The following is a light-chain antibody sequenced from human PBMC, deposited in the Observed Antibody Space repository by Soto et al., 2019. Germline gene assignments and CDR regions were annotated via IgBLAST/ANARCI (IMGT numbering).Light chain of an antibody. CDR2: GAS. Sequence: EIVMTQSPATRSVSPGERATLSCRARQSVRSNLAWYQQKPGQAPRLLIYGASTRATGIPARFSGSGSGTEFSLTISSLQSEDFAVYYCQQYNNWPPITFGQGTRLEIK. V-gene: IGKV3-15*01. CDR1: QSVRSN. J-gene: IGKJ5*01. CDR3: QQYNNWPPIT.